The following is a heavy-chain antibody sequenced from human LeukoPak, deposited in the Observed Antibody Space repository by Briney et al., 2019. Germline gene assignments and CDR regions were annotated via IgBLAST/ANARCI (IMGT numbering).Heavy chain of an antibody. D-gene: IGHD3-10*01. V-gene: IGHV3-21*01. CDR3: ASVVLLWFGELLGPDAFDI. CDR1: GFTFSSYS. CDR2: ISSSSSYI. J-gene: IGHJ3*02. Sequence: KAGGSLRLSCAASGFTFSSYSMNWVRQAPGKGLEWVSSISSSSSYIYYADSVKGRFTISRDNAKNSLYLQMNSLRAEDTAVYYCASVVLLWFGELLGPDAFDIWGQGTMVTVSS.